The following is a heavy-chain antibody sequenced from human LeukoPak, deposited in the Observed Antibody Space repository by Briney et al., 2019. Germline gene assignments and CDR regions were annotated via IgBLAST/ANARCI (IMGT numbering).Heavy chain of an antibody. J-gene: IGHJ4*02. D-gene: IGHD3-3*01. V-gene: IGHV3-21*01. Sequence: GGSLRLSCAASGFTFSSYSMNWVRQAPGKGPEWVSSISSSSSYIYYADSVKGRFTISRDNAKNSLYLQMNSLRAEDTAVYYCARVDDFWSGYWDWGQGTLVTVSS. CDR2: ISSSSSYI. CDR3: ARVDDFWSGYWD. CDR1: GFTFSSYS.